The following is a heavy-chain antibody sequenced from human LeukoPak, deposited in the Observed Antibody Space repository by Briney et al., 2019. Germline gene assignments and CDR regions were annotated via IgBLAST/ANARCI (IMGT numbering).Heavy chain of an antibody. CDR2: IRKKVNSCTT. CDR1: GFSFSDYY. D-gene: IGHD3-16*01. Sequence: GGALRLSCTASGFSFSDYYMDWVRQAPGKGRQWVGRIRKKVNSCTTEYVASVKGRFTISGDDSKTSLYLQMNSLKTEDTAVYYCARHLGAVDAFDIWGQGTMVTVSS. J-gene: IGHJ3*02. V-gene: IGHV3-72*01. CDR3: ARHLGAVDAFDI.